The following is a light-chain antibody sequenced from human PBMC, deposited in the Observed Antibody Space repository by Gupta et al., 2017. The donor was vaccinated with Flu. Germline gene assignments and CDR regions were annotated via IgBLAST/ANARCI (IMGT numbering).Light chain of an antibody. V-gene: IGKV3D-15*01. J-gene: IGKJ2*01. CDR3: QQYQKGHPKYT. CDR1: QSIRSD. Sequence: EVVMTQPQATLSLSQGVTVTLPCRASQSIRSDLVWYQQKPGQPPHLLIYGASSRAAGSPGTFSGSGVGTELTVTINSRQSEDYEVYYCQQYQKGHPKYTFGQGTKLEIK. CDR2: GAS.